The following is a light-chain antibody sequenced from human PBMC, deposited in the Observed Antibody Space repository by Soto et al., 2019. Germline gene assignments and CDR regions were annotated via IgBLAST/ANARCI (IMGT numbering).Light chain of an antibody. J-gene: IGLJ1*01. CDR3: SSLGF. Sequence: QSVLTQPPSASGSPGQSVTISCTGTSSEVGGYNFVSWFQQHPGKAPKLMIYEVSQRPSGVPDRFSGSKSGNTASLTVSGLQAEDEADYYCSSLGFFGTGTKVT. V-gene: IGLV2-8*01. CDR1: SSEVGGYNF. CDR2: EVS.